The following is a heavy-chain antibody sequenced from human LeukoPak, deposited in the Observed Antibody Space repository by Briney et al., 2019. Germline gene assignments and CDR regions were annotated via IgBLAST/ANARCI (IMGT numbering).Heavy chain of an antibody. D-gene: IGHD6-19*01. CDR3: AKWGGYSSGWYSFRGAFDI. Sequence: GGSLRLSCAASGFTVSSNYMSWVRQAPGKGLEWVSVIYSGGSTYYADSVKGRFTISRDNSKNTLYLQMNSLRAEDTAVYYCAKWGGYSSGWYSFRGAFDIWGQGTMVTVSS. V-gene: IGHV3-66*02. CDR2: IYSGGST. CDR1: GFTVSSNY. J-gene: IGHJ3*02.